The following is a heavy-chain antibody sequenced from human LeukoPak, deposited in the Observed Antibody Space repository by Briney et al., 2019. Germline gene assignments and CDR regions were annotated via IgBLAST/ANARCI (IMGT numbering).Heavy chain of an antibody. Sequence: SETPSLTCTVSGGSISSYYWIWIRQPAGKGLEWIGRIYTSGSTNFNPSLRSRVTMSVDMSKNQFSLKLTSVTAADTAVYYCARRAGDAYYFDYWGQGTLVTVSS. CDR2: IYTSGST. D-gene: IGHD3-16*01. J-gene: IGHJ4*02. CDR1: GGSISSYY. CDR3: ARRAGDAYYFDY. V-gene: IGHV4-4*07.